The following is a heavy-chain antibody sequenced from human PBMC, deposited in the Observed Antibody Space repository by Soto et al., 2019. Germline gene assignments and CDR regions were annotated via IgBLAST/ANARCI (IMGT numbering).Heavy chain of an antibody. CDR1: GGFVTSGSYY. CDR2: MSHSGGT. Sequence: QVQLQQWGAGLLKPSETLSLTCAVYGGFVTSGSYYWSWIRQTPGKGLEWIGEMSHSGGTHFNPSLKGRVTISVDTSKNHFTLKMSSVTAADTALYYCARVERGTATTVVDAFDIWGPGTMVTVSS. V-gene: IGHV4-34*01. J-gene: IGHJ3*02. CDR3: ARVERGTATTVVDAFDI. D-gene: IGHD1-1*01.